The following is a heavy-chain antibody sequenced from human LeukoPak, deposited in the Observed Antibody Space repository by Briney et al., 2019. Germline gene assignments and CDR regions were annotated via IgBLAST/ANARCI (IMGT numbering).Heavy chain of an antibody. Sequence: GGSLRLSCAASGFTFSTYEMNWVRQAPGQGLEWVSAISDNGGGTYYADSAKGRFTVSRDNSKNTLYLQMNSLRAEDTAVYYCAREFKVGTTTLSFDIWGQGTMVTVSS. CDR1: GFTFSTYE. D-gene: IGHD1-26*01. CDR2: ISDNGGGT. V-gene: IGHV3-23*01. J-gene: IGHJ3*02. CDR3: AREFKVGTTTLSFDI.